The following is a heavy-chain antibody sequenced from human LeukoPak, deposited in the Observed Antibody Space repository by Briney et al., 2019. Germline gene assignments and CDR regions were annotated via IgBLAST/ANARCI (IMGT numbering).Heavy chain of an antibody. Sequence: PGGSLRLSCAASGFTFSSYWMHWVRHAPGKGLVWVSRINSDGSSTSYADSVKGRFTISRDNAKNTLYLQMNSLRAEDTAVYYCARGGNDYGDYRVYWGQGTLVTVSS. CDR2: INSDGSST. J-gene: IGHJ4*02. CDR1: GFTFSSYW. V-gene: IGHV3-74*01. D-gene: IGHD4-17*01. CDR3: ARGGNDYGDYRVY.